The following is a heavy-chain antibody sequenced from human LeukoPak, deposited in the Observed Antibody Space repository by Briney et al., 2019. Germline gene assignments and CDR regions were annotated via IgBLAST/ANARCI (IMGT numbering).Heavy chain of an antibody. CDR3: ARVGSVYYMDV. CDR2: ISYNGHYE. V-gene: IGHV3-30*03. Sequence: AGGSLRLSCVASGFTFSNFGAHWVRQAPGKGLEWVAVISYNGHYEYYGESVKGRFTISRDNAKNSLYLQMNSLRAEDTAVYYCARVGSVYYMDVWGKGTTVTVSS. J-gene: IGHJ6*03. CDR1: GFTFSNFG. D-gene: IGHD1-14*01.